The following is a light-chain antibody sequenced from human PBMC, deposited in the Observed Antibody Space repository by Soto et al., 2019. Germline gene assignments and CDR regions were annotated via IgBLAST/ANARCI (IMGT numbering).Light chain of an antibody. CDR1: SSDVGGYKY. J-gene: IGLJ3*02. CDR3: SYYAGSYNGV. CDR2: EVS. V-gene: IGLV2-8*01. Sequence: QSALTQPPSASGSPGQSVTISCTGTSSDVGGYKYVSWYQQHPGKAPKLLIYEVSKRPSGVTDRFSGSKSGNTASLTVSGLQAADEADYCCSYYAGSYNGVCGGGTKLTVL.